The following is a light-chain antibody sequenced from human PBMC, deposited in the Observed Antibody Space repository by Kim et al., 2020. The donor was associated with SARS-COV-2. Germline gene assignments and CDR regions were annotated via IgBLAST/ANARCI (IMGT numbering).Light chain of an antibody. CDR2: DNN. CDR1: SSNIGNNY. V-gene: IGLV1-51*01. J-gene: IGLJ2*01. CDR3: GTWDSSLSAVV. Sequence: GQKVTISCSGSSSNIGNNYVSWYQQLPGTAPKLRIYDNNKRPSVIPDRFSGSKSGTSATLGITGLQTGDEADYYCGTWDSSLSAVVFGGGTQLTVL.